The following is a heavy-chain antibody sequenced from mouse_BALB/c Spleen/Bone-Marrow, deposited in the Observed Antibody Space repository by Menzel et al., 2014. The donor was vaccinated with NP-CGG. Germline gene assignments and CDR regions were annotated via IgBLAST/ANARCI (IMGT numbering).Heavy chain of an antibody. CDR2: ISSGDIYT. CDR3: SRHYDGYWFAY. CDR1: GFTFSSYG. J-gene: IGHJ3*01. V-gene: IGHV5-6*01. D-gene: IGHD2-3*01. Sequence: EVKLMESGGDLVKPGGSLKLSCAASGFTFSSYGMSWVRQTPDKRLEWVATISSGDIYTYYPDTVKGRFTVSRDNAKSTLYLQMSSLKSEDTAIYYCSRHYDGYWFAYWGQGTLVTVSA.